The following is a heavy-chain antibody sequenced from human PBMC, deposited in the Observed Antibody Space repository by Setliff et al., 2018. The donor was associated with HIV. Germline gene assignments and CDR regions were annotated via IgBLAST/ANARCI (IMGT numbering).Heavy chain of an antibody. CDR3: ARDPNTGWYYLDF. CDR2: INSASGGT. Sequence: ASVKVSCKSSGYTFTGSFMHWVRRAPGQGLEWMGWINSASGGTNYAQNFQGRVTVTRDTSINTVYLEVNGLKSDDTAVYYCARDPNTGWYYLDFWGPGALVTVSS. CDR1: GYTFTGSF. J-gene: IGHJ4*02. D-gene: IGHD6-19*01. V-gene: IGHV1-2*02.